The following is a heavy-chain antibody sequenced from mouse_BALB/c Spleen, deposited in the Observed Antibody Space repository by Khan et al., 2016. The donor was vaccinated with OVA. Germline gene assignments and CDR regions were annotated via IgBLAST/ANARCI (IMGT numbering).Heavy chain of an antibody. CDR3: ARGTLAY. V-gene: IGHV1S135*01. J-gene: IGHJ3*01. D-gene: IGHD3-3*01. CDR1: GYSFTSYY. Sequence: VQLKESGPELMKPGASVKISCKASGYSFTSYYMHWMKQSHGKSLEWIGYIDPFNADTDYNQKFKGKATLTVDKSSNTAYMHLTSLTSEDSAVYYCARGTLAYWGQGTLVTVAA. CDR2: IDPFNADT.